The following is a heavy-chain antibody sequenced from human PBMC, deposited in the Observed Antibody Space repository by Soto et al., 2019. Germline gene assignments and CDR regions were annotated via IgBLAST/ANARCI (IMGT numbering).Heavy chain of an antibody. CDR1: GFTFSSYA. CDR3: AKEGRSGYYYGVADY. D-gene: IGHD3-3*01. Sequence: EVQLLESGGGLVQPGGSLRLSCAASGFTFSSYAMSWVRQAPGKGPEWVSTFNGRGDNTYYADSVKGRFTISRDNPKDTLYLQMNSLRAEDTAVYYCAKEGRSGYYYGVADYWGQGTLVTVSS. J-gene: IGHJ4*02. V-gene: IGHV3-23*01. CDR2: FNGRGDNT.